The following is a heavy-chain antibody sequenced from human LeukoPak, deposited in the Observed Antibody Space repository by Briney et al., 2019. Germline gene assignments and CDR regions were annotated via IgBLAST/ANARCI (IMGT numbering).Heavy chain of an antibody. CDR1: GGSISRYY. CDR2: IYTSGST. Sequence: PSETLSLTCTVSGGSISRYYWSWIRQPAGKGLEWIGRIYTSGSTNYNPSLKSRVTMSVDTSKNQFSLKLSSVTAADTAVYYCATQGMAYYDSSGLVDYWGQGTLVTVSS. J-gene: IGHJ4*02. CDR3: ATQGMAYYDSSGLVDY. V-gene: IGHV4-4*07. D-gene: IGHD3-22*01.